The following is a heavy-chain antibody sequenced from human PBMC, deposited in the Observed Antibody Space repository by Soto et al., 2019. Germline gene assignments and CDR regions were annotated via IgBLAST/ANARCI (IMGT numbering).Heavy chain of an antibody. CDR2: ISACNGNT. CDR3: AREKRGSSSSMNDY. Sequence: ASVKVSCKASGYTFTSYGISWVRQAPGQGLEWMGWISACNGNTNYAQKLQGRVTMTTDTSTSTAYMVLRSLRSDDTAVYYCAREKRGSSSSMNDYWGQGTLVTVSS. J-gene: IGHJ4*02. CDR1: GYTFTSYG. D-gene: IGHD6-6*01. V-gene: IGHV1-18*04.